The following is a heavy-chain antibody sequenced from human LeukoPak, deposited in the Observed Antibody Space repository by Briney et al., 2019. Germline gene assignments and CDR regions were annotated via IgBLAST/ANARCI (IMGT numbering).Heavy chain of an antibody. D-gene: IGHD4-23*01. Sequence: GGSLRLSCAASGFTFSSYGMLWVRQAPGKGLEWVAVISYDGSNKYYADSVKGRFTISRDNSKNTLYLQMNSLRAEDTAVYYCGNSDAFDIWGQGTMVTVSS. V-gene: IGHV3-30*03. CDR1: GFTFSSYG. J-gene: IGHJ3*02. CDR2: ISYDGSNK. CDR3: GNSDAFDI.